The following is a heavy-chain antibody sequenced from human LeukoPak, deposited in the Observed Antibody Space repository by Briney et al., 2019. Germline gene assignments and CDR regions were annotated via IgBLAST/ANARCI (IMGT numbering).Heavy chain of an antibody. V-gene: IGHV3-30*18. Sequence: GGSLRLSCAASGFTFSSYAMHWVRQAPGKGLEWVAVISYDGGNMYYADSVKGRFTISRDNSKNTLYLQMNSLRTEDTAVYYCAKQREGSSWSPDYWGQGTLVTVSS. CDR1: GFTFSSYA. J-gene: IGHJ4*02. CDR2: ISYDGGNM. CDR3: AKQREGSSWSPDY. D-gene: IGHD6-13*01.